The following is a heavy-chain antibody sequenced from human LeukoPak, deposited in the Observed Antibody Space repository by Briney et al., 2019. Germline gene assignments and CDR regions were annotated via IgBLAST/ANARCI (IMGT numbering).Heavy chain of an antibody. CDR3: AKDRGYMDSRLGFDY. V-gene: IGHV3-23*01. J-gene: IGHJ4*02. CDR2: ISGSGGST. D-gene: IGHD3-10*01. CDR1: GFTFSSYA. Sequence: GGSLRLSCAASGFTFSSYAMSSVRQAPGKGLEWVSAISGSGGSTYYADSLKGRFTISRDNSKNTLYLQMNSLRAEDTAVYYCAKDRGYMDSRLGFDYWGQGTLVTVSS.